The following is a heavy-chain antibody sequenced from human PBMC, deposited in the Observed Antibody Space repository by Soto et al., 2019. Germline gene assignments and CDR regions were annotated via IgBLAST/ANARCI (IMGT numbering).Heavy chain of an antibody. V-gene: IGHV3-23*01. D-gene: IGHD6-19*01. CDR1: GFTFSNYA. J-gene: IGHJ4*02. CDR3: AREGSVAATGYYDH. CDR2: IAGGGGGT. Sequence: GGSLRLSCAASGFTFSNYAMGWIRQAPGQGLEWVSSIAGGGGGTFYAHSVEGRFTISRDNSRSTLYLQMNGLRAEDTAIYYCAREGSVAATGYYDHWGQGTLVTVSS.